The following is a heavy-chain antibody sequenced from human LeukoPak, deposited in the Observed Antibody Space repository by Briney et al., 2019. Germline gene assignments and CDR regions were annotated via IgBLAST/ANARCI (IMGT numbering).Heavy chain of an antibody. D-gene: IGHD2-15*01. CDR2: FYYSGST. Sequence: SETLSLTCTVSGGSIISSSYYWVWIRQPPGKGLEWIGSFYYSGSTYYNPSLKSRVTMSVDSSKNQSSLRLSSVTAADTAVYYCAKEVAADGPEVYSWGQGTLVTVSS. CDR3: AKEVAADGPEVYS. CDR1: GGSIISSSYY. V-gene: IGHV4-39*07. J-gene: IGHJ4*02.